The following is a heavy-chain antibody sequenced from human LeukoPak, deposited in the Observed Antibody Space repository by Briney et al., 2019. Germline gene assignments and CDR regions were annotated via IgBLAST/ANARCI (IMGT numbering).Heavy chain of an antibody. CDR3: ARGRVRTGLYYFDY. V-gene: IGHV1-69*05. J-gene: IGHJ4*02. CDR1: GGTFSSYA. D-gene: IGHD2-2*01. CDR2: IIPIFGTA. Sequence: GASVKVSCKASGGTFSSYAISWVRQAPGQGLEWMGGIIPIFGTANYAQKFQGRVTITTDESTSTAYMELSSLRSEDTAVYYCARGRVRTGLYYFDYWGQGTLVTVSS.